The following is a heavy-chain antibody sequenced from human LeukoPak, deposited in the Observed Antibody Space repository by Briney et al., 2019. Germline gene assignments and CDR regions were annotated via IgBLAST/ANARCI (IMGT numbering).Heavy chain of an antibody. CDR1: GFTFRSYW. V-gene: IGHV3-74*01. CDR2: INSDGGST. CDR3: TRGADSSGYPDAFDI. D-gene: IGHD3-22*01. J-gene: IGHJ3*02. Sequence: GGSLRLSCEASGFTFRSYWMHWVRQAPGKGLVWVSRINSDGGSTSYADSVKGRFTISRDNAKNTLYLQMNSLRAEDTAVYYCTRGADSSGYPDAFDIWGQGTMVTVSS.